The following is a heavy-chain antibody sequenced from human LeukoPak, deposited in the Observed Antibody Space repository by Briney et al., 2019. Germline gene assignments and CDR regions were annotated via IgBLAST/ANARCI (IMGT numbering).Heavy chain of an antibody. CDR2: IWYDGSNE. J-gene: IGHJ4*02. V-gene: IGHV3-33*01. CDR1: GFTFSSYD. Sequence: GGSLRLSCAASGFTFSSYDLHWVRQAPGKGLKWVAVIWYDGSNEYYADSVKGRFTISRDNSKNTLYLQMNSLRADDTAVYYCARGRYTSSPYFDYWGQGALVTVSS. CDR3: ARGRYTSSPYFDY. D-gene: IGHD6-6*01.